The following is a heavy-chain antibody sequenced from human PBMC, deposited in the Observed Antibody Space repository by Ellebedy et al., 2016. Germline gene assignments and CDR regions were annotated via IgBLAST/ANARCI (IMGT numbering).Heavy chain of an antibody. J-gene: IGHJ6*03. V-gene: IGHV3-48*02. CDR1: GFTFSSYS. D-gene: IGHD3-3*01. CDR3: AREGGITIFGVVPYYYYYMDV. CDR2: ISSSSSTI. Sequence: GESLKISXAASGFTFSSYSMNWVRQAPGKGLEWVSYISSSSSTIYYADSVKGRFTISRDNAKNSLYLQMNSLRDEDTAVYYCAREGGITIFGVVPYYYYYMDVWGKGTTVTVSS.